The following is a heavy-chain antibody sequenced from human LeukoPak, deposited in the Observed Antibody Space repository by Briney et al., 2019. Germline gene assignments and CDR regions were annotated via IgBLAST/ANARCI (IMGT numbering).Heavy chain of an antibody. CDR2: INPSGGST. V-gene: IGHV1-46*01. Sequence: ASVKVSCKASGYTLTSYYMHWVRQAPGQGLEWMGIINPSGGSTSYAQKFQGRVTMTRDTSTSTVYMELSSLRSEDTAVYYCARDSYDSSGQTWGYYMDVWGKGTTVTVSS. CDR3: ARDSYDSSGQTWGYYMDV. J-gene: IGHJ6*03. D-gene: IGHD3-22*01. CDR1: GYTLTSYY.